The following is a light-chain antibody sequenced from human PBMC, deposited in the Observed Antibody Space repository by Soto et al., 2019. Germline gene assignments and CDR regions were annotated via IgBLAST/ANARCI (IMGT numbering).Light chain of an antibody. CDR3: SSFTSSRTWV. CDR2: EVI. V-gene: IGLV2-14*01. J-gene: IGLJ3*02. Sequence: QSALTQPASVSGSPGQSITISCTGSSSDVGGYDYVSWFQQHPGRAPKLLIYEVITRPSGVSTRVSGSKSANTASLTISGLQSEDEADFYCSSFTSSRTWVFGGGTKLTVL. CDR1: SSDVGGYDY.